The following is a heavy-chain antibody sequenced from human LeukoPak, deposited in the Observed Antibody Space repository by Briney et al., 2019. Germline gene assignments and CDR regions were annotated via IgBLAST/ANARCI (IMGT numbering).Heavy chain of an antibody. J-gene: IGHJ4*02. V-gene: IGHV4-59*01. D-gene: IGHD6-19*01. Sequence: PSETLSLTCTVSGGSISSYYWSWIRQPPGKGLEWIGYIYYSGSTNYNPSLKSRVTISVDTSKNQFSLKLSSVTAADTAVYYCARGLYSSGYPLLDYWGQGTLVTVSS. CDR1: GGSISSYY. CDR3: ARGLYSSGYPLLDY. CDR2: IYYSGST.